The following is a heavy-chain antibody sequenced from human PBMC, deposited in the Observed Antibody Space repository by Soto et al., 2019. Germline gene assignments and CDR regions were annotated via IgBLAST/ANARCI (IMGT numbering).Heavy chain of an antibody. CDR1: GFTFSNAW. CDR3: TTTYQGAAAGFDP. CDR2: IKSKTDGGTT. V-gene: IGHV3-15*01. Sequence: WSLRLSCAAPGFTFSNAWMRWVLHAPGKGLEWVGRIKSKTDGGTTDYAAPVKGRFTISRDDSKNTLYLQMNSLKTEDTAVYYCTTTYQGAAAGFDPWGQGTLVTVFS. J-gene: IGHJ5*02. D-gene: IGHD2-2*01.